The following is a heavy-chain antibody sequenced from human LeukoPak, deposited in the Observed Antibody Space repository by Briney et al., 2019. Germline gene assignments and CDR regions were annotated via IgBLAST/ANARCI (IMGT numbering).Heavy chain of an antibody. CDR1: GFTLSTYG. CDR3: ARAPMSYDSSGFGGAFDI. CDR2: ISSDGSNK. V-gene: IGHV3-30*03. J-gene: IGHJ3*02. Sequence: GRSLRLSCAASGFTLSTYGMHWVRQAPSKGLEWVAVISSDGSNKFYADSVKGRFTISRDNSKNTMYLQMNSLRAEDTAMYYCARAPMSYDSSGFGGAFDIWGQGTMVTVSS. D-gene: IGHD3-22*01.